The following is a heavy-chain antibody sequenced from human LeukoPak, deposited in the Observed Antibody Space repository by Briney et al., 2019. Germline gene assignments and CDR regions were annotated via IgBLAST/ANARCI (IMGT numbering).Heavy chain of an antibody. Sequence: PGGSLRLSCAASGFTFSSYSMNWVRQAPGKGLEWVSSISSSSSYIYYADSVKGRFTISRDNAKNSLYLQMNSLRAEDTAVYYCAKDRNMVRGGPIDYWGQGTLVTVSS. CDR2: ISSSSSYI. CDR3: AKDRNMVRGGPIDY. CDR1: GFTFSSYS. J-gene: IGHJ4*02. V-gene: IGHV3-21*01. D-gene: IGHD3-10*01.